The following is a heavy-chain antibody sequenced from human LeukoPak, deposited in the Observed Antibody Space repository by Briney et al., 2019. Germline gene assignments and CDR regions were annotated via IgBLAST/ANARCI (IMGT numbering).Heavy chain of an antibody. CDR2: ISGYNGNT. Sequence: ASVKVSCKASDYTFSSYGISWVRQAPGQGLEWMGWISGYNGNTKYAQNLQGRGTMTTDTSTTTAYMELRSLRSDDTAVYYCARGRYYDSGGYDEAFDIWGQGTAVTVSS. CDR1: DYTFSSYG. CDR3: ARGRYYDSGGYDEAFDI. D-gene: IGHD3-22*01. V-gene: IGHV1-18*01. J-gene: IGHJ3*02.